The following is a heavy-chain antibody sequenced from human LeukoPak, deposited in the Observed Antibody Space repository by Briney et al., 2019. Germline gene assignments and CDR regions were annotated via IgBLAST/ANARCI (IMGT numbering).Heavy chain of an antibody. CDR1: GFTFSSYS. J-gene: IGHJ4*02. V-gene: IGHV3-21*01. Sequence: GGSLILSCAASGFTFSSYSMNWVRQAPGKGLEWVSSISSSSSYIYYADSVKGRFTISRDNAKNSLYLQMNSLRAEDTAVYYCARDRVAAAGPPGYWGQGTLVTVSS. CDR2: ISSSSSYI. CDR3: ARDRVAAAGPPGY. D-gene: IGHD6-13*01.